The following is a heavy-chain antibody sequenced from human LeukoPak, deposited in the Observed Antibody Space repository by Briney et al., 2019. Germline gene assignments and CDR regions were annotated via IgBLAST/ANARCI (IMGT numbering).Heavy chain of an antibody. D-gene: IGHD3-22*01. J-gene: IGHJ4*02. CDR2: IYTSGST. Sequence: SETLSLTCTVSGGSISSHYWSWIRQPAGKGLEWIGRIYTSGSTNYNPSLKSRVTMSVDTSKNQFSLKLSSVTAADTAVYYCASPTYYYDNSGKGGDYWGQGTLVTVSS. CDR1: GGSISSHY. V-gene: IGHV4-4*07. CDR3: ASPTYYYDNSGKGGDY.